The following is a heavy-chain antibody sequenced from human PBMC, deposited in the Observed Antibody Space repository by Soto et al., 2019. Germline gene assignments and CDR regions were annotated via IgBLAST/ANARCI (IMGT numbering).Heavy chain of an antibody. CDR3: AKVHWPSSSSWYGGYYFDY. Sequence: PGGSLRLSCAASGFTFSSYAMSWVRQASGKGLEWVSAISGSGGSTYYADSVKGRFTISRDNSKNTLYLQMNSLRAEDTAVYYCAKVHWPSSSSWYGGYYFDYWGQGTLVTVSS. D-gene: IGHD6-13*01. V-gene: IGHV3-23*01. CDR1: GFTFSSYA. CDR2: ISGSGGST. J-gene: IGHJ4*02.